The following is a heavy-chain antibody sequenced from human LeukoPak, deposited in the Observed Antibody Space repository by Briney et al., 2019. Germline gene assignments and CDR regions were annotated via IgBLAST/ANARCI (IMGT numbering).Heavy chain of an antibody. CDR1: GVSFSGHW. CDR2: ISPTGSTT. V-gene: IGHV3-74*01. J-gene: IGHJ4*02. Sequence: PGGSLRLSCTASGVSFSGHWMHWARPLPGKGVVLVSRISPTGSTTSYADSVKGRFTVSRDNAKNTLYLQVNNLRAEDTAVYYCARGPNSNWSGLDFWGQGTLLTVSS. CDR3: ARGPNSNWSGLDF. D-gene: IGHD6-6*01.